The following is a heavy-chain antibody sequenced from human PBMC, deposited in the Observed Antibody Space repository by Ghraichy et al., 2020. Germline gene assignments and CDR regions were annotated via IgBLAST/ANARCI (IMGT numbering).Heavy chain of an antibody. V-gene: IGHV3-23*01. CDR2: ISGSGGST. D-gene: IGHD6-6*01. J-gene: IGHJ3*02. Sequence: GGSLRLSCAASGFTFSSSAMSWVRQAPSKGLEWVSVISGSGGSTNYADFVKGRFTISRDNSKNALYLQMNSLRAEDTAVYYCAKAKGSSSSHGALDIWGQGTMVTVSS. CDR3: AKAKGSSSSHGALDI. CDR1: GFTFSSSA.